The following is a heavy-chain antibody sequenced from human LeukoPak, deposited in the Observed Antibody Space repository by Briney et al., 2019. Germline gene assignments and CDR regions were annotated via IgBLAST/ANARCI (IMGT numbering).Heavy chain of an antibody. D-gene: IGHD6-19*01. J-gene: IGHJ4*02. CDR1: GYTFTSYA. V-gene: IGHV1-3*01. Sequence: ASVKVSCKASGYTFTSYAIHWVRQAPGQRLEWMGWINAGNGNTKYSQKFQGRVTITRDTSASTAYVELSSLRSEDTGVYYCAREGGQWLPLDYWGQGTLVTVSS. CDR2: INAGNGNT. CDR3: AREGGQWLPLDY.